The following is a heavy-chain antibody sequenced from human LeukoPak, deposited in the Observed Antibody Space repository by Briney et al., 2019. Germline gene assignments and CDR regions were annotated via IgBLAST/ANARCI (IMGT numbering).Heavy chain of an antibody. V-gene: IGHV1-18*01. J-gene: IGHJ4*02. Sequence: ASVKVSCKASGYTFTSYGISWVRQAPGQGLEWMGWITTYNDNTNYAQKFQGRVTMTTDTSTNTAYVELRSLRSDDTAVYYCARAPGYSSSYESYWGQGTLVTVSS. CDR3: ARAPGYSSSYESY. CDR2: ITTYNDNT. D-gene: IGHD6-6*01. CDR1: GYTFTSYG.